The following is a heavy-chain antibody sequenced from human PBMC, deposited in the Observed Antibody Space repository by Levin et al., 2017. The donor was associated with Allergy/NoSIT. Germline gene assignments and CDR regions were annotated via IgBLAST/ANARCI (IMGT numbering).Heavy chain of an antibody. CDR2: ISWNSGSI. CDR1: GFTFDDYA. Sequence: GGSLRLSCAASGFTFDDYAMHWVRQAPGKGLEWVSGISWNSGSIGYADSVKGRFTISRDNAKNSLYLQMNSLRAEDTALYYCAKATVTTTVYYYYGMDVWGQGTTVTVSS. V-gene: IGHV3-9*01. J-gene: IGHJ6*02. D-gene: IGHD4-11*01. CDR3: AKATVTTTVYYYYGMDV.